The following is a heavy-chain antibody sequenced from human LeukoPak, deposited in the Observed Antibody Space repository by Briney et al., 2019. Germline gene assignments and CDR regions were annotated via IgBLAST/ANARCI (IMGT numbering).Heavy chain of an antibody. J-gene: IGHJ4*02. V-gene: IGHV3-23*01. D-gene: IGHD1-7*01. CDR2: VGGGDDI. Sequence: NPGGSLRLSCVAWGFTFNIYGTSWVRHAPGEGLVWVSSVGGGDDIHYADSVKGRFTGYRDNAKNTVYLQMNSLRVEDTAMYFCTRDATPGNSIWDHFHSWGRGTLVTVSS. CDR3: TRDATPGNSIWDHFHS. CDR1: GFTFNIYG.